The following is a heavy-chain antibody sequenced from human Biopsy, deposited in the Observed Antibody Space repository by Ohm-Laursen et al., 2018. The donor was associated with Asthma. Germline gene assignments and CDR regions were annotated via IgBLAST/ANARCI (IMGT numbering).Heavy chain of an antibody. V-gene: IGHV3-53*01. CDR1: GFAVSRDH. CDR3: ARGDRSNWSHYYFDY. D-gene: IGHD1-20*01. J-gene: IGHJ4*02. Sequence: SLRLSCAASGFAVSRDHTFWDRQAPGKGLEWVSVIYSGGTSHTADSVRGRFTISRDYSKNTLYLQMHSLRAEDTAVYYCARGDRSNWSHYYFDYWGQGTLVTVSS. CDR2: IYSGGTS.